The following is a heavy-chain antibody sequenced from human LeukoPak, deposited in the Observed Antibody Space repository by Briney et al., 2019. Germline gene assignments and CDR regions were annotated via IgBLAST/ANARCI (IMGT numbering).Heavy chain of an antibody. CDR1: GYTLTGYY. CDR3: ARGLTDEHQLILHWFDP. D-gene: IGHD2-2*01. Sequence: ASVKVSCKASGYTLTGYYIHWVRQAPGQGREWMGWINPNSCGTNYAQKFQGRVTMTRDTSITTAYMELSRLISDDTAVYYCARGLTDEHQLILHWFDPWGQGTLVTVSS. V-gene: IGHV1-2*02. CDR2: INPNSCGT. J-gene: IGHJ5*02.